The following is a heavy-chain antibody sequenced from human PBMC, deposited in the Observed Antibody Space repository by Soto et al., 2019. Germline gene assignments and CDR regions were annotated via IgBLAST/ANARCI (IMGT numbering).Heavy chain of an antibody. CDR3: ARDNWNYYDSSGSNWFDP. CDR1: GGTFSSYA. V-gene: IGHV1-2*04. Sequence: QVQLVQSGAEVKKPGSSVKVSCKASGGTFSSYAISWVRQAPGQGLEWMGGIIPNSGGTNYAQKFQGWVTMTRDTSISTAYMELSRLRSDDTAVYYCARDNWNYYDSSGSNWFDPWGQGTLVTVSS. CDR2: IIPNSGGT. J-gene: IGHJ5*02. D-gene: IGHD3-22*01.